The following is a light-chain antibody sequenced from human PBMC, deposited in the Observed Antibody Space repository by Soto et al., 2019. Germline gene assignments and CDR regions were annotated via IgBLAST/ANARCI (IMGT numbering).Light chain of an antibody. Sequence: QMTQSPSTLSSSLGDRVTITCRGSQSIDTWLAWHHKKPRQVPKLLISKAYSLESAVPSRFSGSGSGTDFTLTISSLQPEDYATYYCQQSYNIPALTCRGGTKVDIK. CDR3: QQSYNIPALT. J-gene: IGKJ4*01. CDR2: KAY. V-gene: IGKV1-5*03. CDR1: QSIDTW.